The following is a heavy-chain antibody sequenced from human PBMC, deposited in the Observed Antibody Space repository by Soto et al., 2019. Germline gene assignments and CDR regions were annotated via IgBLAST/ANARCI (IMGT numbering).Heavy chain of an antibody. CDR2: IWYDGSNK. CDR1: GFTFSSYG. Sequence: GGSLRLSCAASGFTFSSYGMHWVRQAPGKGLEWVAVIWYDGSNKYYADSVKGRFTISRDNSKNTLYLQMNSLRAEDTSVYNSAKGVRSRPLHYWGKGPLVT. V-gene: IGHV3-33*06. CDR3: AKGVRSRPLHY. D-gene: IGHD1-1*01. J-gene: IGHJ4*02.